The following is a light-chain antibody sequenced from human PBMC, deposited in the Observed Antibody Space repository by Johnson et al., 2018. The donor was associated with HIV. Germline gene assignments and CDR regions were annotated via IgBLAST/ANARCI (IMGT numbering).Light chain of an antibody. CDR2: DNN. Sequence: QSVLTQPPSVSAAPGQKVTISCSGSSSNIGRNYVSWYQQLPGTAPKLLIFDNNKRPSGIPDRFSGSKSGTSATLGITGLQTGDEADYYCGTWDSRLSAHNYVFGTGTKVTVL. J-gene: IGLJ1*01. CDR3: GTWDSRLSAHNYV. V-gene: IGLV1-51*01. CDR1: SSNIGRNY.